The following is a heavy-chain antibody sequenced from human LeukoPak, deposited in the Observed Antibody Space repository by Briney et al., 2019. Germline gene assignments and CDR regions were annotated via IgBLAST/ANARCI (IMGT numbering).Heavy chain of an antibody. CDR2: IYYSGNT. Sequence: PSETLSLTCTVSGGSISSSYWSWIRQPPGKGLEWIGYIYYSGNTNYNPSLKSRVTISVDTSKNQFSLKLSSVTAADTAVYYCARLAVAAHFDYWGQGTLVTVSS. D-gene: IGHD6-19*01. V-gene: IGHV4-59*01. J-gene: IGHJ4*02. CDR1: GGSISSSY. CDR3: ARLAVAAHFDY.